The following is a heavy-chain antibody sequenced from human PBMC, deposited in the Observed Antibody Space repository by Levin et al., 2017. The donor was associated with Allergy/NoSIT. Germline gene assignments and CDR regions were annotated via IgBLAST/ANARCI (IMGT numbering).Heavy chain of an antibody. CDR3: AKDVTYSYGLPYNWFDP. Sequence: GGSLRLSCAASGFTFSSYAMSWVRQAPGKGLEWVSAISGSGGSTYYADSVKGRFTISRDNSKNTLYLQMNSLRAEDTAIYYCAKDVTYSYGLPYNWFDPWGQGTLVTVSS. CDR1: GFTFSSYA. CDR2: ISGSGGST. V-gene: IGHV3-23*01. J-gene: IGHJ5*02. D-gene: IGHD5-18*01.